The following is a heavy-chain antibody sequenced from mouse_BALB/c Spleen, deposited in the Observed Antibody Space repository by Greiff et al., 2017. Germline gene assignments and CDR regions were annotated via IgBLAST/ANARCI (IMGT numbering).Heavy chain of an antibody. J-gene: IGHJ2*01. CDR2: INPYYGST. V-gene: IGHV1-39*01. CDR3: ARSDGNYVPFDY. Sequence: EVKLQQTGPELVKPGASVKISCKASGYSFTDYIMLWVKQSHGKSLEWIGNINPYYGSTSYNLKFKGKATLTVDKSSSTAYMQLNSLTSEDSAVYYCARSDGNYVPFDYWGQGTTLTVSS. D-gene: IGHD2-1*01. CDR1: GYSFTDYI.